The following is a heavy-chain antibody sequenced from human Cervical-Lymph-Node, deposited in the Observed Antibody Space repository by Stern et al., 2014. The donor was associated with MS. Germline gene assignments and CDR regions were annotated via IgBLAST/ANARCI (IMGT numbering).Heavy chain of an antibody. CDR2: VMPRFDSA. V-gene: IGHV1-69*06. Sequence: VQLVESGAEVKKPGSSVKVSCKASGGTFINYAITWVRQAPGQGLEWMGGVMPRFDSANYAQKFQGRVTITADKSTTTSYMEMSGLRFEDTAVYYCAKTSGFDWVFDHWGQGTLVTVSS. CDR1: GGTFINYA. CDR3: AKTSGFDWVFDH. J-gene: IGHJ4*02. D-gene: IGHD5-12*01.